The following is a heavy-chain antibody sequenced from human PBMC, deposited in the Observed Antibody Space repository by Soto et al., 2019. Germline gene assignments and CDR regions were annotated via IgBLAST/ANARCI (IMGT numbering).Heavy chain of an antibody. J-gene: IGHJ4*02. V-gene: IGHV3-7*01. CDR2: IKRDSSEK. D-gene: IGHD6-13*01. Sequence: GGSLRLSCAASGFTFGTYWMSWVRQAPGKGLEWLATIKRDSSEKKYVGSVKGRFTISRDNAKNTLYLQMNSLRAEDTAVYYCARELAISSSWPVDYWGQGTLVTVSS. CDR1: GFTFGTYW. CDR3: ARELAISSSWPVDY.